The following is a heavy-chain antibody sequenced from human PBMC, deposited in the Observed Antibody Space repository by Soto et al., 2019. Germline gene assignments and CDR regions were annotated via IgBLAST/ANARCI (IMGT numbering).Heavy chain of an antibody. CDR2: IYYSGST. V-gene: IGHV4-61*08. J-gene: IGHJ2*01. D-gene: IGHD6-13*01. CDR3: ARGYYTSWYWFDR. Sequence: QVQLQESGPGLVKPSETLSLTCTFSVSGGSVGTGVPYWSWIGQPPGKGLEWIGYIYYSGSTNYNPSLKSRVTISVDTSKNQFSLKLTSVTAADTAVYYCARGYYTSWYWFDRWGRGTLVTVSS. CDR1: GGSVGTGVPY.